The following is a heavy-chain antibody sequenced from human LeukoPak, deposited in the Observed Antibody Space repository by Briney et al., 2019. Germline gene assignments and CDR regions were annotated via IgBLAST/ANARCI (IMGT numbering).Heavy chain of an antibody. CDR3: ARGGPEWPLDY. CDR2: IWYDGSNK. V-gene: IGHV3-33*01. CDR1: GFSFSSYG. D-gene: IGHD3-16*01. Sequence: GGSLRLSCAASGFSFSSYGMLWVRQAPGKGLEWVAVIWYDGSNKYYADSVKGRFTISRDNSNNTLYLQMNSLRVEDTAFYYCARGGPEWPLDYWGQGTLVTVSS. J-gene: IGHJ4*02.